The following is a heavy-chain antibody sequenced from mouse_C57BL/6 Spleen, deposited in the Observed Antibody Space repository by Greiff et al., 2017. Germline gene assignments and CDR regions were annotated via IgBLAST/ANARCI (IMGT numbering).Heavy chain of an antibody. CDR1: GYTFTSYW. J-gene: IGHJ4*01. D-gene: IGHD1-1*01. Sequence: QVQLQQSGAELAKPGASVKLSCKASGYTFTSYWMHWVKQRPGQVLEWIGYINPSSGYTKYNQKFKDKATLTADKSSSTAYMQLSSLTYEDSAVYYCAREDYGSSFAMDYWGQGTSVTVSS. CDR2: INPSSGYT. V-gene: IGHV1-7*01. CDR3: AREDYGSSFAMDY.